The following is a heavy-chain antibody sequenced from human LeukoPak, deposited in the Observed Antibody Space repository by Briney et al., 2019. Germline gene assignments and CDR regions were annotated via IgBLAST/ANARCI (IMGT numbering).Heavy chain of an antibody. J-gene: IGHJ4*02. V-gene: IGHV3-15*01. CDR3: TTEGPSGSYYGGYYFDY. Sequence: GVSLRLSCAASGFTFSNAWMSWVRQAPGKGLEWVGRIKSKTDGGTTDYAAPVKGRFTISRDDSKNTLYLQMNSLKTEDTAVYYCTTEGPSGSYYGGYYFDYWGQGTLVTVSS. CDR1: GFTFSNAW. D-gene: IGHD1-26*01. CDR2: IKSKTDGGTT.